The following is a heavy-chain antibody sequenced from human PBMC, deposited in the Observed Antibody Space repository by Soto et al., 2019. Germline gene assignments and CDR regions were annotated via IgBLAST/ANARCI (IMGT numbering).Heavy chain of an antibody. CDR3: ARGRHIAMVTASFGY. CDR2: IHPSGGGS. D-gene: IGHD2-21*02. CDR1: GYTLNTYY. Sequence: QVQLVQSGAEVKKPGASVKVSCKPSGYTLNTYYLHWVRQAPGQGLEWMGIIHPSGGGSTYAQKFRGAVPMTRDTSTSTGFMEVSSLSSAETRVYYCARGRHIAMVTASFGYWGQGTLVTVSS. J-gene: IGHJ4*02. V-gene: IGHV1-46*02.